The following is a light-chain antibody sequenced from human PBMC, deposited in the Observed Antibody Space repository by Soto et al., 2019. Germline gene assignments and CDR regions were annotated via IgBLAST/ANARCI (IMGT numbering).Light chain of an antibody. V-gene: IGKV3-20*01. Sequence: EIVLTQSPGTLSLSPGERATLSCRASQSVSSSYLAGYQQKPGQAPRRLIYGASRRATGIPDRFSGSVFGTDFTFTISRLEPEDFAMYYCQQYGSSPKTFGEGTKVEIK. CDR2: GAS. CDR3: QQYGSSPKT. CDR1: QSVSSSY. J-gene: IGKJ1*01.